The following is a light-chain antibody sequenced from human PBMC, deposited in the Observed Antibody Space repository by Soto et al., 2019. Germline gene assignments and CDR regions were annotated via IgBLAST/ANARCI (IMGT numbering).Light chain of an antibody. J-gene: IGLJ2*01. Sequence: QSVLTQPPSVSGAPGQRVTISCTGSSSNIGAGYEVHWYQQVPGTAPKLLIYGNSHRPSGVPDRISGSKSGTSASLAITGLQAEDEADYYCQSYDSGLSGYVVFGGGTKLTVL. CDR2: GNS. CDR3: QSYDSGLSGYVV. V-gene: IGLV1-40*01. CDR1: SSNIGAGYE.